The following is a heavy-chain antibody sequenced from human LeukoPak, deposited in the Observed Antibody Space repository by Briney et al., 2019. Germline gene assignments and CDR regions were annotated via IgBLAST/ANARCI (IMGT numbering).Heavy chain of an antibody. D-gene: IGHD1-7*01. J-gene: IGHJ4*02. Sequence: GGSLRLSCAVSGFTLSNAWMSWVRQAPGKGLEWVGRIKSKTDGDTTDYAAPVKGRFTISRDESKDTLYLRMSSLKAEDTAVYYCTRDKLELRQFDYWGQGTLVTVSS. CDR2: IKSKTDGDTT. CDR3: TRDKLELRQFDY. V-gene: IGHV3-15*01. CDR1: GFTLSNAW.